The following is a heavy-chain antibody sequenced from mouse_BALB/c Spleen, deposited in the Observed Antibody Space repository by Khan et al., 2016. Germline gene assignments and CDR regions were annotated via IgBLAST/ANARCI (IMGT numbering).Heavy chain of an antibody. D-gene: IGHD2-5*01. V-gene: IGHV1-15*01. Sequence: QVQLQQSGEELVRPGASVTLSCKASGYTFSDYEMHWVKQTPVHGLQWIGSIDPETGGTAYNQKFKGQATLTAGRSSSTSYMELRSLTSEDSAVYYCTRKGVFYSNYDFDSWGQGTTLTVSS. CDR1: GYTFSDYE. CDR3: TRKGVFYSNYDFDS. CDR2: IDPETGGT. J-gene: IGHJ2*01.